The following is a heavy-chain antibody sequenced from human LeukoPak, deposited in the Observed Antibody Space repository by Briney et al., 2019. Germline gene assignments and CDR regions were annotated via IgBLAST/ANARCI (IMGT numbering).Heavy chain of an antibody. CDR2: ISSSGSTI. CDR3: ARHSSGWYGGIDY. CDR1: GFTFSSYE. Sequence: GGSLRLSCAASGFTFSSYEMNWVRQAPGKGLEWVSYISSSGSTIYYADSVKGRFTISRDNAKNSLYPQMNSLRAEDTAVYYCARHSSGWYGGIDYWGQGTLVTVSS. J-gene: IGHJ4*02. D-gene: IGHD6-19*01. V-gene: IGHV3-48*03.